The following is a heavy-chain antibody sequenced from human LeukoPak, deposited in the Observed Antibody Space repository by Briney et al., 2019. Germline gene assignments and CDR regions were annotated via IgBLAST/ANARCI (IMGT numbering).Heavy chain of an antibody. J-gene: IGHJ6*02. Sequence: ASVKVSCKVSGYTLTELSMQWVRQAPGKGLEWMGGFDPEDGETIYAQKFQGRVTMTEDTSTDTAYMELSSLRSEDTAVYYCATAGIVVVPYYYGMDVWGQGTTVTVSS. CDR3: ATAGIVVVPYYYGMDV. D-gene: IGHD2-15*01. CDR2: FDPEDGET. V-gene: IGHV1-24*01. CDR1: GYTLTELS.